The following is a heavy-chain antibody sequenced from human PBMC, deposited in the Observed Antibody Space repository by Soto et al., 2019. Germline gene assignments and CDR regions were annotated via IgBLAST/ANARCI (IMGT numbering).Heavy chain of an antibody. J-gene: IGHJ6*04. Sequence: EVQLVESGGGLVQPGGSLRLSCAASGFTFPNYWMSWVRQAPGKGLEWVANIKQDGSEKYHVDSVKGRFTISRDNAKNSLYLQMNSLRAEDTAVYYCARDLLIVVVPAAGRKDVWGRGTTVTVSS. CDR2: IKQDGSEK. CDR3: ARDLLIVVVPAAGRKDV. CDR1: GFTFPNYW. D-gene: IGHD2-2*01. V-gene: IGHV3-7*01.